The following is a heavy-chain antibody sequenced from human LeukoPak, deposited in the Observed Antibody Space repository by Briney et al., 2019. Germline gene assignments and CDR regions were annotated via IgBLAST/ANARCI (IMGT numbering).Heavy chain of an antibody. J-gene: IGHJ4*02. CDR3: ARSDYNDYRGLGF. CDR1: GYAFTSYH. V-gene: IGHV1-46*01. Sequence: ASVKVSCKASGYAFTSYHIHWMRQAPGQGLGWMGIIIPSSGSTTYAQKFQGRVTMTRDTSTSTVYMEPSSLTSDDTAVYFCARSDYNDYRGLGFWGQGTLVTVSS. D-gene: IGHD4-11*01. CDR2: IIPSSGST.